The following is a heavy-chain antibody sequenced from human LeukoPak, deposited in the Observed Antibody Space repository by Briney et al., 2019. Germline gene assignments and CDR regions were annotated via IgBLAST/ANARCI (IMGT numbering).Heavy chain of an antibody. CDR2: IFHTGII. CDR1: SDAITSY. CDR3: ARRPRAPDI. J-gene: IGHJ3*02. Sequence: KSSETPSLTCIIPSDAITSYWSWIRQPPGKGLEFLGYIFHTGIIKYNPSLGSRLTISLDTSKRQLSLRLTSVTAADTANYFCARRPRAPDIWGQGTMVTVSS. V-gene: IGHV4-59*01.